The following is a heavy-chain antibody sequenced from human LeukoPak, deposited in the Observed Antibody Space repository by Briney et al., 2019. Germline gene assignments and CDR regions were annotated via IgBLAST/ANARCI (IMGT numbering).Heavy chain of an antibody. D-gene: IGHD3-10*01. CDR2: INSDGSST. CDR1: GFTFSSYW. Sequence: GGSLRLSCAASGFTFSSYWMHWVRQAPGKGLVWVSRINSDGSSTSYADSVKGRFTISRDNSKNTLYLQMNSLRAEDTAVYYCARFRFGDQRAYYFDYWGQGTLVTVSS. J-gene: IGHJ4*02. CDR3: ARFRFGDQRAYYFDY. V-gene: IGHV3-74*01.